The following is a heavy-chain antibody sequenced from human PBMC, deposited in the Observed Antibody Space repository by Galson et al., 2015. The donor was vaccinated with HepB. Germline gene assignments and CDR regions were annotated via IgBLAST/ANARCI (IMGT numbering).Heavy chain of an antibody. J-gene: IGHJ5*02. V-gene: IGHV3-30*01. CDR2: ISYDGSNK. D-gene: IGHD2-2*01. CDR1: GFIFSNYA. Sequence: SLRLSCAASGFIFSNYAMHWVRQAPGKGLEWVALISYDGSNKYYADSVKGRFTISRDSLPMNSLRTEDTAIYDCAGGPDIAVVPAPLRLRWFDPRGQGTLVTVAS. CDR3: AGGPDIAVVPAPLRLRWFDP.